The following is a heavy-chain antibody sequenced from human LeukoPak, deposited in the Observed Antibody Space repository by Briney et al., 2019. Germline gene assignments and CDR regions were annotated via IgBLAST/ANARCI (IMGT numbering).Heavy chain of an antibody. D-gene: IGHD3-10*01. Sequence: GGTLRLSCAASGFTFTSYNMHWVRQVSGKGRVSVSRITTGVSTTMYADSVKGRFTISRDNAKNTVHLQMSSLRAEDTAIYYCARGYYGDPVAFDYWGQGTLVTVSS. CDR1: GFTFTSYN. V-gene: IGHV3-74*03. CDR2: ITTGVSTT. J-gene: IGHJ4*02. CDR3: ARGYYGDPVAFDY.